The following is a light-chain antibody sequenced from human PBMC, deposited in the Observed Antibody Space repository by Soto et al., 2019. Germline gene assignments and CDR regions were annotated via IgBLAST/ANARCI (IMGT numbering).Light chain of an antibody. V-gene: IGLV2-14*01. CDR3: SSYTSSNTQV. CDR2: EVT. CDR1: SSDVGGYNY. J-gene: IGLJ2*01. Sequence: QSALTQPASVSGSPGQSITISCTGTSSDVGGYNYVSWYQHHPGKVPKLMIYEVTNRPSGVSNRFSGSKSGNTASLTISGLQAEDEADYYCSSYTSSNTQVFGGGTKVTVL.